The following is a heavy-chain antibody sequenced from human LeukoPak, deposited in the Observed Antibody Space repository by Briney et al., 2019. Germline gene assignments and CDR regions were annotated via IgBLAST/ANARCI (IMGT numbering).Heavy chain of an antibody. V-gene: IGHV3-15*01. Sequence: PGGSLRLSCAASRFTFSSAWMSWVRQAPGKVLEWVGHIKCKTDGGTTDYAAHVKGRFTISRDDSKNTLYLQMNSLRTEDTAVYYCTTDRDYGDYPEYYFDYWGQGTLVTVSS. CDR2: IKCKTDGGTT. CDR1: RFTFSSAW. J-gene: IGHJ4*02. CDR3: TTDRDYGDYPEYYFDY. D-gene: IGHD4-17*01.